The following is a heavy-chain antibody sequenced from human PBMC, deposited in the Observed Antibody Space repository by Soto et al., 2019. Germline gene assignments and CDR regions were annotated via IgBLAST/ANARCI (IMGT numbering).Heavy chain of an antibody. V-gene: IGHV3-30-3*01. CDR1: GFSFSIYA. J-gene: IGHJ3*02. CDR3: ARGYSYGANWESAALDI. Sequence: QVQLVESGGGVVQPGRSLRLSCAASGFSFSIYAMHWVRQAPGKGLEWVAVISYHGSTEYYGDSVKGRFTISRDNSKNTLYLQMYSLRPEDTATYYCARGYSYGANWESAALDIWGQGAMVTVSS. D-gene: IGHD5-18*01. CDR2: ISYHGSTE.